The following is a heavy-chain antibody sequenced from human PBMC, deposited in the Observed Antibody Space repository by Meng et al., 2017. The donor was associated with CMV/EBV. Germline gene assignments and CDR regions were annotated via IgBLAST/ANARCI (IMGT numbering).Heavy chain of an antibody. Sequence: ELQLVESGGGLIQPGGSLRLSCAASGFTVSNNYMSWFRQAPGKGLEWVSIIYSEGTTDYADSVKGRFTISRDNSKNTLYLQMNSLRAEDTAVYYCARDGNYHGVWGQGTLVTVSS. V-gene: IGHV3-53*01. CDR1: GFTVSNNY. CDR2: IYSEGTT. D-gene: IGHD1-7*01. J-gene: IGHJ4*02. CDR3: ARDGNYHGV.